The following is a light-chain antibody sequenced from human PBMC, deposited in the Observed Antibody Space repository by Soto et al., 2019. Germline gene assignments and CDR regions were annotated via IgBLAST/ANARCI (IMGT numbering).Light chain of an antibody. CDR3: QQFGVSPT. Sequence: EMVLTQSPGTLSLSPGERATLSCRASQTITPTLLAWYQQKPGQAPRLLIYGASSRATDIPDRFSGSGSGTDFTLTISKLEPEDSAVYYCQQFGVSPTFGGGTKVEIK. CDR2: GAS. V-gene: IGKV3-20*01. CDR1: QTITPTL. J-gene: IGKJ4*01.